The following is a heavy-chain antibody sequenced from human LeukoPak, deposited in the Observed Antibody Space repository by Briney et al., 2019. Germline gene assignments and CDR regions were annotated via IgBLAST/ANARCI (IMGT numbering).Heavy chain of an antibody. CDR1: GGSISTYY. V-gene: IGHV4-59*01. J-gene: IGHJ4*02. CDR3: ARGEWDLLFDY. D-gene: IGHD1-26*01. Sequence: SETLSLTCTVSGGSISTYYWSWIRQPPGKGLEWIGYIYYSGSTNYNSSLESRVTISVDTSKNQFSLKLSSVTAADTAVYYCARGEWDLLFDYWGQGTLVTVSS. CDR2: IYYSGST.